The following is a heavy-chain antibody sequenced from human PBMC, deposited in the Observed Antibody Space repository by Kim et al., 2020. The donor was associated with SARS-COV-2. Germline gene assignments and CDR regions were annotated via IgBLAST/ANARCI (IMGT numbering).Heavy chain of an antibody. J-gene: IGHJ6*02. V-gene: IGHV5-10-1*01. Sequence: GESLKISCEGSGYTFTSFWISWVRQMPGKGLEWMGRIDPSDSYTNYSPSFQGHVTISADKSISTVYLQWSSLKASDSAMYYCASGTGGSEGLGMDVWGQGTTVTVSS. CDR2: IDPSDSYT. CDR1: GYTFTSFW. CDR3: ASGTGGSEGLGMDV. D-gene: IGHD3-10*01.